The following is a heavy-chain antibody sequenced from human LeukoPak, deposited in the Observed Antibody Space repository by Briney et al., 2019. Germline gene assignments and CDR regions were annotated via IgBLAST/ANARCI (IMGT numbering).Heavy chain of an antibody. Sequence: SETLSLTCTVSGGSISSYCWSWIRQPAGKGLEWIGRIYTSGSTNYNPSLKSRVTMSVDTSKNQFSLKLSSVTAADTAVYYCARLAGIAAAGTFDYWGQGTLVTVSS. CDR1: GGSISSYC. D-gene: IGHD6-13*01. V-gene: IGHV4-4*07. J-gene: IGHJ4*02. CDR2: IYTSGST. CDR3: ARLAGIAAAGTFDY.